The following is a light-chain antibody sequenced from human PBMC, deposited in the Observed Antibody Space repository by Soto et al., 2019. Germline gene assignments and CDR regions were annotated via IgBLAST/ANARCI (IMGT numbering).Light chain of an antibody. CDR1: QSVSSN. J-gene: IGKJ5*01. CDR3: QQYYNWPT. V-gene: IGKV3-15*01. CDR2: AES. Sequence: EIVMTQSPVTLSVSPGERATLSCRASQSVSSNLAWYQQKPGQAPRLLIYAESTRATGIPARFSGSGSGTEFTLTISSLQSEDFAVYYCQQYYNWPTFGQGTRLEIK.